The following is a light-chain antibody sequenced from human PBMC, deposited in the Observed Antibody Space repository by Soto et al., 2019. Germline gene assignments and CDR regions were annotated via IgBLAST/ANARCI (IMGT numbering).Light chain of an antibody. CDR3: QQCNSYPYT. CDR2: KAS. J-gene: IGKJ2*01. V-gene: IGKV1-5*03. CDR1: QSISSW. Sequence: TXSASVGDRVTITCRASQSISSWLAWYQQKPGKAPKVLIYKASSLESGVPSRFSGSGSGTEFTLTISSLQPDDFATYYCQQCNSYPYTFGQGTKLEIK.